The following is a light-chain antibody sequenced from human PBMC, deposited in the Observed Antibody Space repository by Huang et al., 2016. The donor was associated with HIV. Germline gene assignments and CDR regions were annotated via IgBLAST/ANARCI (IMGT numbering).Light chain of an antibody. J-gene: IGKJ1*01. CDR3: QQYNTSPRT. Sequence: ENLMTQSPSTLSVSPGERATLSCRARQRVFKNLAWYQQKPGQDPKLLIYGSSTRAAGIPARCSGSGSGTDFTLTIRSLHSEDLAVYCFQQYNTSPRTFGQGTKVEV. CDR1: QRVFKN. V-gene: IGKV3-15*01. CDR2: GSS.